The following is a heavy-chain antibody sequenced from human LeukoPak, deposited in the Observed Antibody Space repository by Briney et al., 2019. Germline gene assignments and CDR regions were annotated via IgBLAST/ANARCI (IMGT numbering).Heavy chain of an antibody. CDR3: AGEWELMKTFDY. V-gene: IGHV1-46*01. CDR1: GYTFIDYY. CDR2: INPRGGST. Sequence: GASVKVSCKASGYTFIDYYMHWVRQAPGQGLEWMGIINPRGGSTTYAQNFQGRVTMTRDTSTSTLYMELSSLTYEDTAVYYCAGEWELMKTFDYWGQGALVTVSS. J-gene: IGHJ4*02. D-gene: IGHD3-10*01.